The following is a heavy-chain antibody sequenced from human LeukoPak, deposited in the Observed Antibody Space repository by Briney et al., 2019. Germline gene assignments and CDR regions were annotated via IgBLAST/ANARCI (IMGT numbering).Heavy chain of an antibody. CDR2: INPNSGGT. D-gene: IGHD6-19*01. J-gene: IGHJ4*02. CDR1: GYSFTGDY. Sequence: GASVKVSCKASGYSFTGDYMHWVRQAPGQGLEWMGGINPNSGGTNYAQKFQGRVTMTRDTSISTAYMELSRLRSDDTAVYYCAREMAGRFDYWGQGTLVTVSS. CDR3: AREMAGRFDY. V-gene: IGHV1-2*02.